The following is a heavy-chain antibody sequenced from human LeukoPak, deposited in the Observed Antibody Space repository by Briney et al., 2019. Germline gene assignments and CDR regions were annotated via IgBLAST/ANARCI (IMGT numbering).Heavy chain of an antibody. CDR3: ARWISPSHPFDY. V-gene: IGHV1-2*06. CDR1: RYTFTGYY. CDR2: INPNSGGT. J-gene: IGHJ4*02. Sequence: EASVKVSCKASRYTFTGYYMHWVRQAPGQGLEWMGRINPNSGGTNYAQKFQGRVTMTRDTSISTAYMELSRLRSDDTAVYYCARWISPSHPFDYWGQGTLVTVSA. D-gene: IGHD2-2*03.